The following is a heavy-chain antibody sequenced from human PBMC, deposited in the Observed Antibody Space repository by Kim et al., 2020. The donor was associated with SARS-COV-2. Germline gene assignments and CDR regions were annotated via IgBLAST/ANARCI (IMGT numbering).Heavy chain of an antibody. Sequence: GGSLRLSCEASGFTFSSYNMNWVRQAPGKGLEWVSSISNSSANIFYADSVKGRFTISRDNARSSMSLQMNSLRAEDTAVYYCARDLGAGTSYLDSWGQG. CDR3: ARDLGAGTSYLDS. CDR1: GFTFSSYN. D-gene: IGHD3-10*01. V-gene: IGHV3-21*01. CDR2: ISNSSANI. J-gene: IGHJ4*02.